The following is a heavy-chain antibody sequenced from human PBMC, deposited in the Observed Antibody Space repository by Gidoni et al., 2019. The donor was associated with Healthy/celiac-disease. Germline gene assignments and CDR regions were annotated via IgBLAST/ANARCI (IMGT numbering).Heavy chain of an antibody. V-gene: IGHV1-2*02. CDR1: GYTFTGYY. CDR2: INPNRGGT. J-gene: IGHJ6*03. D-gene: IGHD6-6*01. Sequence: QVQLVQSGAEVKKPGASVKVSCKASGYTFTGYYMHWVRQAPGQGLEWMGWINPNRGGTNYAQKFQGRVTMTRDTSISTAYMELSRLRSDDTAVYYCARDFAIAARRGYYYYMDVWGKGTTVTVSS. CDR3: ARDFAIAARRGYYYYMDV.